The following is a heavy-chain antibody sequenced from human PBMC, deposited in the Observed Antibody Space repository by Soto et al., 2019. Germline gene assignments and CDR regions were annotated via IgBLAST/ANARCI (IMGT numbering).Heavy chain of an antibody. D-gene: IGHD6-13*01. CDR2: IIPIFGTA. CDR1: GGTFSSYA. CDR3: ASTIAAAGTMNWFDP. V-gene: IGHV1-69*13. J-gene: IGHJ5*02. Sequence: SVKVSCKASGGTFSSYAISWVRQAPGQGLEWMGGIIPIFGTANYAQKFQGRVTITADESTSTAYMELSSLRSEDTAVYYCASTIAAAGTMNWFDPWGQGTLVTVSS.